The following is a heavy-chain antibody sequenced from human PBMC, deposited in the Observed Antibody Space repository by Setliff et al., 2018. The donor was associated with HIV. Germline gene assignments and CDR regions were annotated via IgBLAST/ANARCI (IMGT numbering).Heavy chain of an antibody. CDR3: ARGGYDYVWGSYRYPYYYYYMDV. J-gene: IGHJ6*03. V-gene: IGHV4-59*01. D-gene: IGHD3-16*02. CDR1: GGSISSYY. Sequence: SLTCTVSGGSISSYYWSWIRQPPGKGLEWIGYIYYSGSTNYNPSLKSRVTISVDTSKNQFSLKLSSVTAADTAVYYCARGGYDYVWGSYRYPYYYYYMDVWGKGTTVTVSS. CDR2: IYYSGST.